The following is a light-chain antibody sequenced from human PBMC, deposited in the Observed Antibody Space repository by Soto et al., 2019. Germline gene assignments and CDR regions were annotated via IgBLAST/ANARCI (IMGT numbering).Light chain of an antibody. CDR3: QQTYSTPRGA. J-gene: IGKJ1*01. V-gene: IGKV1-39*01. CDR2: AAS. CDR1: ESISNN. Sequence: DIQMTQSPSSLSASVGDRVTITCRAGESISNNLNWYQQKPGKAPKLLIYAASTLQSGVPSRFSGGGSGTDFTLTISSLQPEDFTTYYCQQTYSTPRGAFGQGTKVEIK.